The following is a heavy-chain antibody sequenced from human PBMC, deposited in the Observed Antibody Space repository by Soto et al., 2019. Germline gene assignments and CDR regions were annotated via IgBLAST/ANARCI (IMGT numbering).Heavy chain of an antibody. J-gene: IGHJ4*02. V-gene: IGHV3-23*01. CDR2: ISGSGGST. D-gene: IGHD6-13*01. Sequence: GGSLRLSCAASGFTFSSYAMSWVRQAPGKGLEWVSAISGSGGSTYYADSVKGRFTFSRDNSKNTLYLQMNSLRAEDTAVYYCAKDAPPDGSSSPNFDYWGQGTLVTVSS. CDR3: AKDAPPDGSSSPNFDY. CDR1: GFTFSSYA.